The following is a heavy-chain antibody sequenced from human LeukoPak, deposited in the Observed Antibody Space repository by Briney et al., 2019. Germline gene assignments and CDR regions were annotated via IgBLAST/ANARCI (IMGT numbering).Heavy chain of an antibody. Sequence: GGSLRLSCAASGFTFSSYAMSWVRQAPGKGLEWVSAISGSGGSTYYADSVKGRFTISRDNSKNTLYLQMNSLRAEDTAVYYCAKDESQWELWRVVSTNFDYWGQGTLVTVSS. CDR1: GFTFSSYA. J-gene: IGHJ4*02. V-gene: IGHV3-23*01. CDR3: AKDESQWELWRVVSTNFDY. CDR2: ISGSGGST. D-gene: IGHD1-26*01.